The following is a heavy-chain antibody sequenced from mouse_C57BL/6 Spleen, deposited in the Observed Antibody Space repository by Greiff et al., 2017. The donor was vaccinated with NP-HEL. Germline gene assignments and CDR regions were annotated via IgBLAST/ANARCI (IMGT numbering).Heavy chain of an antibody. Sequence: QVQLQQPGAELVMPGASVKLSCKASGYTFTSYWMHWVKQRPGQGLEWIGEIDPSDSYTNYNQKFKGKSTLTVDKSSSTAYMQLSSLTSEDSAVYYGARSGLWLRGYFDVWGTGTTVTVSS. CDR1: GYTFTSYW. CDR3: ARSGLWLRGYFDV. D-gene: IGHD2-2*01. CDR2: IDPSDSYT. V-gene: IGHV1-69*01. J-gene: IGHJ1*03.